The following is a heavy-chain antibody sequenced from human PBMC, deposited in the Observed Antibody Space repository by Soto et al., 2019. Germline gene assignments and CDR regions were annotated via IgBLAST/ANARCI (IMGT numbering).Heavy chain of an antibody. D-gene: IGHD6-19*01. CDR2: VRHKAGPYMT. Sequence: EVQLVESGGGLVQPGGSLRLSCAASGFTFSDHFMEWVRQAPGKGLEWVGRVRHKAGPYMTEYAASVKGRFTISRDESRNSLFLQMPSLQTEDTAVYYCPSPQRSSSDWYYYWGQGTGVTVPS. CDR3: PSPQRSSSDWYYY. CDR1: GFTFSDHF. V-gene: IGHV3-72*01. J-gene: IGHJ4*02.